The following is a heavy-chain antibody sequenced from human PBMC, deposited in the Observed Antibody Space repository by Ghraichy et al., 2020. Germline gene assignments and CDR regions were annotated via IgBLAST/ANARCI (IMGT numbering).Heavy chain of an antibody. Sequence: GGSLRLSCAASGFTFSNFWMSWVRQSPGKGLEWVATIRQDGSDKYYVDSLKGRFTISRDNAKNSLSLQMNSLRVEDTAVYYCARAPRNGYNSYGGVFDYWGQGTLVTVSS. CDR3: ARAPRNGYNSYGGVFDY. CDR1: GFTFSNFW. V-gene: IGHV3-7*01. D-gene: IGHD5-24*01. CDR2: IRQDGSDK. J-gene: IGHJ4*02.